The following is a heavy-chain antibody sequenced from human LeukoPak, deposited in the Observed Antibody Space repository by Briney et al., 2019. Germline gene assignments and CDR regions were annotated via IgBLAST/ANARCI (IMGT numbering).Heavy chain of an antibody. CDR1: GGSISSGGYS. CDR2: IYHSGST. D-gene: IGHD3-3*01. Sequence: SETLSLTCAVSGGSISSGGYSWSWIRQPPGKGLEWIGYIYHSGSTYYNPSLKSRVTISVDTSKNQFSLKLSSVTAADTAVYYCAKASFWSGYYPAPFDYWGQGTLVTVSS. J-gene: IGHJ4*02. CDR3: AKASFWSGYYPAPFDY. V-gene: IGHV4-30-2*01.